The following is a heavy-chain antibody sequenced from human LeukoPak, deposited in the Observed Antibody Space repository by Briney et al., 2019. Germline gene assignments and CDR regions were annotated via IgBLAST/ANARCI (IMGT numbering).Heavy chain of an antibody. CDR3: ARGRTYYYDSSGYYPSFRY. V-gene: IGHV1-2*02. CDR1: GYTFTGYY. D-gene: IGHD3-22*01. Sequence: ASVKVSCKASGYTFTGYYMHWVRQAPGQGLEWMGWINPNSGGTNYAQRFQGRVTMTRDTSISTAYMELSRLRSDDTAVYYCARGRTYYYDSSGYYPSFRYWGQGTLVTVSS. CDR2: INPNSGGT. J-gene: IGHJ4*02.